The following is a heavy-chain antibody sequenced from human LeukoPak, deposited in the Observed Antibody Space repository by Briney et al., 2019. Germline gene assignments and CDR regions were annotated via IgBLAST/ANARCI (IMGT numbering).Heavy chain of an antibody. V-gene: IGHV3-74*01. Sequence: PGGSLRLSCAASGFTFSSYWMHWVRQAPGKGLVWVSRINSDGSSTSYADSVKGRSTISGDNSKNTLYLQMNSLRAEDTAVYYCARDKGTYDSSGYYVNEFDYWGQGTLVTVSS. D-gene: IGHD3-22*01. CDR3: ARDKGTYDSSGYYVNEFDY. J-gene: IGHJ4*02. CDR2: INSDGSST. CDR1: GFTFSSYW.